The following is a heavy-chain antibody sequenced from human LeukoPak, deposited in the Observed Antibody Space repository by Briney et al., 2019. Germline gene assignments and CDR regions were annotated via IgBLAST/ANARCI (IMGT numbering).Heavy chain of an antibody. CDR2: ISAYDGNT. D-gene: IGHD6-13*01. J-gene: IGHJ6*03. CDR3: ARSYSSSWYPDYYYMDV. CDR1: GYPFTSYG. V-gene: IGHV1-18*01. Sequence: ASVKVSCKASGYPFTSYGISWVRQAPGQRLEWMGWISAYDGNTNYAQKFQGRVTMTTDKFASTAYMELRSLRSDDTAVYYCARSYSSSWYPDYYYMDVWGKGTTVTISS.